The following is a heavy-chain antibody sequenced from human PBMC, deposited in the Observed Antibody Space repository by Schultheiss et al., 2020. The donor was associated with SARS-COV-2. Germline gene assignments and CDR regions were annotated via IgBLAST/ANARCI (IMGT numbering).Heavy chain of an antibody. J-gene: IGHJ5*02. D-gene: IGHD6-13*01. CDR3: ARGLVVRQQLVLRWRWFDP. CDR2: INHSGST. Sequence: SETLSLTCAVYGGSFSGYYWSWIRQPPGKGLEWIGEINHSGSTNYNPSLKSRVTISVDTSKNQFSLKLSSVTAADTAVYYCARGLVVRQQLVLRWRWFDPWGQGTLVTVSS. V-gene: IGHV4-34*01. CDR1: GGSFSGYY.